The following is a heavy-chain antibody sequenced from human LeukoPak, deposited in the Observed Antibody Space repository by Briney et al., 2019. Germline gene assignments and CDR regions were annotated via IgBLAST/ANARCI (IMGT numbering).Heavy chain of an antibody. J-gene: IGHJ4*02. CDR3: ARGYDSSAYYPFNY. CDR1: GGSLSTQH. V-gene: IGHV4-59*11. D-gene: IGHD3-22*01. Sequence: PSETLSLTCVVSGGSLSTQHWSWIRQSPGRGLEWIGYISDSGSTNYNLSLKSRVTISVDTSKNQFSLMLSSVTAADTAVYYCARGYDSSAYYPFNYWGQGTLVTVSS. CDR2: ISDSGST.